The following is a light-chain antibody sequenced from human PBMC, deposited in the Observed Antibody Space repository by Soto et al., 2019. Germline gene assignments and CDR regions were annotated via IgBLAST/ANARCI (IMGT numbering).Light chain of an antibody. V-gene: IGLV2-14*03. CDR2: DVW. Sequence: QYVLTQPAYVSGSPGQSITIYCIGTGSDIGGYNYVSWYQQHPGKAPTLMIYDVWARPLGVSHRFSGSKSGNTASLTISGLQGDDEADYYCSSYIADLNYVFGNGTKV. CDR1: GSDIGGYNY. J-gene: IGLJ1*01. CDR3: SSYIADLNYV.